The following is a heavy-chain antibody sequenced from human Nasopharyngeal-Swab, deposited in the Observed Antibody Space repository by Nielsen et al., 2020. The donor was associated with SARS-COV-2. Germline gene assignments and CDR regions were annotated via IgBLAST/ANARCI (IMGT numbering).Heavy chain of an antibody. J-gene: IGHJ4*02. CDR3: ARGRGGWFGELFDY. CDR2: MNPNSGNT. D-gene: IGHD3-10*01. V-gene: IGHV1-8*01. Sequence: ASVKVSCKAFGYTFTSYDINWVRQATGQGLEWMGWMNPNSGNTGYAQKFQGRVTMTRNTSISTAYMELSSLRSEDTAVYYCARGRGGWFGELFDYWGQGTLVTVSS. CDR1: GYTFTSYD.